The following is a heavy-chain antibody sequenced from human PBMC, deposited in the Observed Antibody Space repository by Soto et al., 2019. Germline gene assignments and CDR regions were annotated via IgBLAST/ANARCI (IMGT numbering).Heavy chain of an antibody. V-gene: IGHV1-3*01. CDR1: GYTFTSYA. D-gene: IGHD6-19*01. CDR2: INAGNGNT. Sequence: ASVKVSCKASGYTFTSYAMHWVRQAPGQRLEWMGWINAGNGNTKYSQKFQGRVTITRDTSASTAYMELSSLRSEDTAVYYCARGVPCPAIDQWLPPHDAFDTWGKGTMVPVSS. J-gene: IGHJ3*02. CDR3: ARGVPCPAIDQWLPPHDAFDT.